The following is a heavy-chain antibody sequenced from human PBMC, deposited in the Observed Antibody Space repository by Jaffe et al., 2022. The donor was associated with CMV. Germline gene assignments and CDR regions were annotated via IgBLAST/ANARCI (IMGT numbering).Heavy chain of an antibody. V-gene: IGHV4-59*01. CDR1: GGSISSYY. D-gene: IGHD6-13*01. CDR2: IYYSGST. Sequence: QVQLQESGPGLVKPSETLSLTCTVSGGSISSYYWSWIRQPPGKGLEWIGYIYYSGSTNYNPSLKSRVTISVDTSKNQFSLKLSSVTAADTAVYYCARDRQHSSWGYFDYWGQGTLVTVSS. CDR3: ARDRQHSSWGYFDY. J-gene: IGHJ4*02.